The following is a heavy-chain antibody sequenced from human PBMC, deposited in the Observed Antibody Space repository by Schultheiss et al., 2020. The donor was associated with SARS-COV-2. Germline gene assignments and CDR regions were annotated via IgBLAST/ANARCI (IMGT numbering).Heavy chain of an antibody. V-gene: IGHV4-34*01. J-gene: IGHJ4*02. CDR2: IHHSGST. D-gene: IGHD3-3*01. CDR3: ARLENGYIDY. CDR1: GGSFSGYY. Sequence: SQTLSLTCAVYGGSFSGYYWSWIRQPPGKGLEWIGEIHHSGSTYYNPSLKSRVTISVDTSKNQFSLKLSSVTAADTAVYYCARLENGYIDYWGQGTLVTVSS.